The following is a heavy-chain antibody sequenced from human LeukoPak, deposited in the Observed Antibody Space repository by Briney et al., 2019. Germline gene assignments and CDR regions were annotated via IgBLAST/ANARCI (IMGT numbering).Heavy chain of an antibody. CDR3: ARTRDNIVATIGGY. J-gene: IGHJ4*02. D-gene: IGHD5-12*01. CDR1: GYTFTSYG. CDR2: ISAYNGNT. Sequence: ASVTVSFKASGYTFTSYGISWVQQAPGQGLEWMGWISAYNGNTNYAQKLQGRVTMTTDTSTSTSYMELRSLRSDDTAVYYCARTRDNIVATIGGYWGQGTLVTVSS. V-gene: IGHV1-18*01.